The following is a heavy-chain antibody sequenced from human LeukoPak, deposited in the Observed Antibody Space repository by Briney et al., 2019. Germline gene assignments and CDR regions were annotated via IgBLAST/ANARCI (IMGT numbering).Heavy chain of an antibody. D-gene: IGHD1-26*01. J-gene: IGHJ4*02. CDR3: AKDRGRSGSPRPYY. CDR1: GFTVSSNY. Sequence: GGSLRLSCAASGFTVSSNYMSWVRQAPGKGLEWVSVIYSGGSTYYADSVKGRFTISRDNSKNTLYLQMNSLRAEDTAVYYCAKDRGRSGSPRPYYWGQGTLVTVSS. V-gene: IGHV3-53*01. CDR2: IYSGGST.